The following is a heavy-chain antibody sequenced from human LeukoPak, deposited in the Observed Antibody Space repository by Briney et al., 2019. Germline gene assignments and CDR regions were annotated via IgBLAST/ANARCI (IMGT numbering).Heavy chain of an antibody. CDR1: GDSFSSVTDY. D-gene: IGHD6-13*01. J-gene: IGHJ3*02. CDR3: ARRIAASDAFDI. Sequence: SETLSLTCTVSGDSFSSVTDYWAWIRQPPGKGLEWIASGDYSGGTYYNPSLESRVAISIDTSKNQFSLKLSSVTAADTAVYYCARRIAASDAFDIWGQGTMVSVSS. CDR2: GDYSGGT. V-gene: IGHV4-39*07.